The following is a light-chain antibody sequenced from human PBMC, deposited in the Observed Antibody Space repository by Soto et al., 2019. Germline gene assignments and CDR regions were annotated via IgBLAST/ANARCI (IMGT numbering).Light chain of an antibody. CDR2: GAS. CDR3: QQYGSSPPT. Sequence: EIVLTQSPGTLSLSPGERASLSCRASQTVSSGFLAWYQRKPGQAPRLLIYGASSRATGIPDRVSGSGSGTDFTLTISRLEPEDFAVYYCQQYGSSPPTFGQGTRLEIK. CDR1: QTVSSGF. V-gene: IGKV3-20*01. J-gene: IGKJ5*01.